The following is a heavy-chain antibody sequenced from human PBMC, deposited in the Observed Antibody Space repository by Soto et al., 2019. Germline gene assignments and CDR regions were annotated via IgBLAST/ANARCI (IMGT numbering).Heavy chain of an antibody. CDR3: AKGPEQLVHGVFDY. Sequence: EVQLLESGGGLVQPGGSLRLSCAASGFTLGTYVMSWVRQAPGKGLEWVSGIDSGGGGTYYADSVKGRFTISRDNSKNTLSLQMNGLRDEDTAVFYCAKGPEQLVHGVFDYWGQGTLVNVSS. V-gene: IGHV3-23*01. J-gene: IGHJ4*02. CDR2: IDSGGGGT. CDR1: GFTLGTYV. D-gene: IGHD6-6*01.